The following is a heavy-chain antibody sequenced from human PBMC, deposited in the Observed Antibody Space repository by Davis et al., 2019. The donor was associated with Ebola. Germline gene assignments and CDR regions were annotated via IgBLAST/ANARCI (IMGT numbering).Heavy chain of an antibody. CDR2: MQYNGSP. D-gene: IGHD4-23*01. J-gene: IGHJ4*02. V-gene: IGHV4-59*08. CDR1: GGSISTYY. Sequence: SETLSLTCSVSGGSISTYYWNWIRQPPGKGLEWIGCMQYNGSPIYNPSLKSRVTLSVDRSKNQFSLKLTSVTATDTAVYYCSRGDYAGSSFDYWGQGALVTVSS. CDR3: SRGDYAGSSFDY.